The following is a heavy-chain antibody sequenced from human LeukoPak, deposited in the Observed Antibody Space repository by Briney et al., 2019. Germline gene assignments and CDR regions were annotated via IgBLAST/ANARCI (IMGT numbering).Heavy chain of an antibody. CDR1: GFTFSNAW. CDR3: TRVTAYYDYGMDV. D-gene: IGHD2-21*02. Sequence: GGSLRLSCAASGFTFSNAWMSWVRQAPGKGLEWVGRIKSKSDYGTTDYAAPVKGRITISRDDSKNTLYLQMNSLKTEDTAMYYCTRVTAYYDYGMDVWGQGTTVTVSS. V-gene: IGHV3-15*01. J-gene: IGHJ6*02. CDR2: IKSKSDYGTT.